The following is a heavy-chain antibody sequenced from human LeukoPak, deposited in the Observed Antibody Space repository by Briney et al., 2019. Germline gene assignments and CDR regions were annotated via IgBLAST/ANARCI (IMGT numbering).Heavy chain of an antibody. J-gene: IGHJ6*02. CDR1: GGSINNYY. CDR2: IYSSGST. CDR3: ARDQYCSSTSCRYLLYGMDV. V-gene: IGHV4-4*07. Sequence: PSETLSLTCNVSGGSINNYYWTWVRQPAGKGLEWIGRIYSSGSTTYNPSLKSRVTMSVDTSKNQFSLKLRSVTAADTAVYYCARDQYCSSTSCRYLLYGMDVWGQGTTVTVSS. D-gene: IGHD2-2*01.